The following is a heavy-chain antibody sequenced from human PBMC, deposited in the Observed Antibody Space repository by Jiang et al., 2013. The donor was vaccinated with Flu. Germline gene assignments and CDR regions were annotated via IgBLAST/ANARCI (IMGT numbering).Heavy chain of an antibody. Sequence: SQTLSLTCAISGDSVSSNSAAWNWIRQSPSRGLEWLGRTYYRSKWYNDYAVSVKSRITINPDTSKNQFSLQLNSVTPEDTAVYYCARIRTYYYDSRGNWYFDLWGRGTLVTVSS. CDR2: TYYRSKWYN. CDR3: ARIRTYYYDSRGNWYFDL. CDR1: GDSVSSNSAA. D-gene: IGHD3-22*01. J-gene: IGHJ2*01. V-gene: IGHV6-1*01.